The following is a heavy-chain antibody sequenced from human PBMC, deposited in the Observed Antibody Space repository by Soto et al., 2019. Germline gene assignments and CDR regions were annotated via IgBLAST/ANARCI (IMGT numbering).Heavy chain of an antibody. D-gene: IGHD2-21*01. CDR3: TRLRIATNNYKWFDP. Sequence: TLSLTCSVSGAALNSGNYYWSWIRQVPGKGLEWIGHIYVTGAVDYNPSLRDRITISQDTSERQFSLNLRLVTAADTAVYYCTRLRIATNNYKWFDPWGHGTLVTVSS. CDR1: GAALNSGNYY. V-gene: IGHV4-31*03. CDR2: IYVTGAV. J-gene: IGHJ5*02.